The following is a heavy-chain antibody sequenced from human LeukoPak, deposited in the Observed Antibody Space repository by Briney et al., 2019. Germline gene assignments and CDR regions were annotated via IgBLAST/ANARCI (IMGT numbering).Heavy chain of an antibody. CDR2: IIPIFGTA. Sequence: ASVKVSCKASGGTFSSYAISWVRQAPGQGLEWMGGIIPIFGTANYAQKFQGRVTITADESTSTAYMELSSLRSEDTAVYYRARYCSSTSCHTDAFDIWGQGTMVTVSS. CDR3: ARYCSSTSCHTDAFDI. D-gene: IGHD2-2*01. CDR1: GGTFSSYA. V-gene: IGHV1-69*13. J-gene: IGHJ3*02.